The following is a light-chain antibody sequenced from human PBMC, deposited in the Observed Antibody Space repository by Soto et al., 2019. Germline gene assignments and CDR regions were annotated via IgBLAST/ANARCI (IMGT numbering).Light chain of an antibody. Sequence: DVRMTQSPSSLSAFVGDRVTITCRASQGIAPYLAWFQQKPGKVPKLLIYATSTLQSGVPSRFSGSGSGTDFTLTISSLQPEDVGTYYCQKYSSAPLTFGGGTKVEIK. CDR3: QKYSSAPLT. V-gene: IGKV1-27*01. J-gene: IGKJ4*01. CDR1: QGIAPY. CDR2: ATS.